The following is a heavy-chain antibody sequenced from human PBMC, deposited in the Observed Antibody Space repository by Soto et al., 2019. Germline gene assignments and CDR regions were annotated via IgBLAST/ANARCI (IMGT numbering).Heavy chain of an antibody. CDR3: AKAFYRGGHYYYYMDV. Sequence: GGSLRLSCAASGFTFSSYAMSWVRQAPGKGLEWVSAISGSDGSTYYADSVKGRFTISRDNSKNTLFLQMNSLRAEDTVVYYCAKAFYRGGHYYYYMDVWGKGTTVTVSS. D-gene: IGHD4-4*01. V-gene: IGHV3-23*01. CDR2: ISGSDGST. CDR1: GFTFSSYA. J-gene: IGHJ6*03.